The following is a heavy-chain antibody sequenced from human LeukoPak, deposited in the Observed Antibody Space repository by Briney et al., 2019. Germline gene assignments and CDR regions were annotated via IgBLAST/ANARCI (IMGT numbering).Heavy chain of an antibody. CDR1: GYTFTSYD. Sequence: ASVKVSCKASGYTFTSYDINWARQATGQGLEWMGWMNPNSGNTGYAQKFQGRVTITRNTSISTAYMELSSLRSEDTAVYYCARVRGYSSSSFSDWFDPWGQGTLVTVSS. V-gene: IGHV1-8*03. CDR2: MNPNSGNT. J-gene: IGHJ5*02. D-gene: IGHD6-6*01. CDR3: ARVRGYSSSSFSDWFDP.